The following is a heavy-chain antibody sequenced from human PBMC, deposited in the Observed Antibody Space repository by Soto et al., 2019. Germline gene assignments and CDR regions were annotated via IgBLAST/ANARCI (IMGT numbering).Heavy chain of an antibody. V-gene: IGHV4-30-4*01. D-gene: IGHD3-3*01. J-gene: IGHJ6*03. CDR1: GGSISGGDYY. CDR3: ARRYLYYDFWSGSKGLYYYYMDV. CDR2: IYYSGTT. Sequence: SETLSLTCTVSGGSISGGDYYWSWIRQPPGKGLEWIGYIYYSGTTYHNPSLKSRLTISVDTSKNQFSLKLSSVTAADTAVYYCARRYLYYDFWSGSKGLYYYYMDVWGKGTTVTVSS.